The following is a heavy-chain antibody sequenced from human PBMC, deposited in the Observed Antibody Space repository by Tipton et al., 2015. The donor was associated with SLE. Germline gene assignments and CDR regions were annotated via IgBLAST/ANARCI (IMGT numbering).Heavy chain of an antibody. CDR1: GGSFSGYY. D-gene: IGHD2-15*01. J-gene: IGHJ2*01. Sequence: TLSLTCAVYGGSFSGYYWSWIRQPPGKGLEWFGEINHSGSTNYNPSLKSRVTISVDTSKNQFSLKLSSVTAADTAVYYCARGYCSGGSCSYWYFDLWGRGTLVTVSS. V-gene: IGHV4-34*01. CDR3: ARGYCSGGSCSYWYFDL. CDR2: INHSGST.